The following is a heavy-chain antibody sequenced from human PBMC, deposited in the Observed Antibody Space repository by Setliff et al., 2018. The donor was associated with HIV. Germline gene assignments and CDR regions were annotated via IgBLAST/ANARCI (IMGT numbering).Heavy chain of an antibody. D-gene: IGHD5-12*01. Sequence: SVKVSCKASGYSFTSYGINWVRQAPGQGLEWMGDFISILSRANYAPKFPGRVTISVDESMSEAYLEMRSLRSEDTAVYFCATETYSGYGGIDYWGQGTLVTVSS. J-gene: IGHJ4*02. CDR1: GYSFTSYG. CDR2: FISILSRA. CDR3: ATETYSGYGGIDY. V-gene: IGHV1-69*10.